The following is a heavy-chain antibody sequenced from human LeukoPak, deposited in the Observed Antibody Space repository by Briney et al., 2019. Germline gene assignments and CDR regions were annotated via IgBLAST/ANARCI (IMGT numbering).Heavy chain of an antibody. CDR2: IYYSGST. V-gene: IGHV4-30-4*08. D-gene: IGHD3-10*01. Sequence: PSQTLSLTCTVSGGSISSGDYYWSWIRQPPGKGLEWIGYIYYSGSTYYNPSLKSRATISVNPTKNQFSQKLSSVTATDTAVYYCARDRGATDWFDPRGQGTLVTVSS. CDR3: ARDRGATDWFDP. CDR1: GGSISSGDYY. J-gene: IGHJ5*02.